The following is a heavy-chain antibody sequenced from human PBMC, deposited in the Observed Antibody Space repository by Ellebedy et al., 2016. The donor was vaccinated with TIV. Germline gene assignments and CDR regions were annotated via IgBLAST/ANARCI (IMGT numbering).Heavy chain of an antibody. Sequence: PGGSLRLSCAASGFSFSSYIMNWVRQAPGKAPAWVSSISSDSSDLSYADAGKGRFTISRDNAKNSLYLQMNSLRDEDTAVYYCAVLAISWYFELWGRGTLVTVSS. CDR1: GFSFSSYI. J-gene: IGHJ2*01. V-gene: IGHV3-21*01. CDR3: AVLAISWYFEL. CDR2: ISSDSSDL.